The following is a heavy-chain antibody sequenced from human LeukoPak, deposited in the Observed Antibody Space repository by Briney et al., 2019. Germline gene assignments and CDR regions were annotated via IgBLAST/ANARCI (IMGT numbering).Heavy chain of an antibody. Sequence: PGGSLKLSCAASGFTFSGSAMHWVRQASGKGLEWVGRIRSKANSYATAYASSVKGRFTISRDDSKNTAYLQMNSLKTDDTAVYYCTRGLVSRDYYYYYYYMDVWGKGTTVTVSS. CDR1: GFTFSGSA. J-gene: IGHJ6*03. V-gene: IGHV3-73*01. CDR3: TRGLVSRDYYYYYYYMDV. D-gene: IGHD6-19*01. CDR2: IRSKANSYAT.